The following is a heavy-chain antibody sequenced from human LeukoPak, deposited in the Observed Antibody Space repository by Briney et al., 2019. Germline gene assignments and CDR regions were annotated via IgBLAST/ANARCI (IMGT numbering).Heavy chain of an antibody. V-gene: IGHV1-2*02. CDR1: GYTFTGYY. CDR3: ARDYGGNYAFDI. Sequence: ASVKVSCKASGYTFTGYYMHWVRQASGQGLEWMGWINPNSGGTNYAQKFQGRVTMTRDTSISTAYMELSRLRSDDTAVYYCARDYGGNYAFDIWGQGTMVTVSS. D-gene: IGHD4-23*01. CDR2: INPNSGGT. J-gene: IGHJ3*02.